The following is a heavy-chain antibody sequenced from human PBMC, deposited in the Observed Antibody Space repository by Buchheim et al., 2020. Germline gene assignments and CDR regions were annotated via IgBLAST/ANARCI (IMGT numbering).Heavy chain of an antibody. CDR2: INPNSGGT. V-gene: IGHV1-2*04. CDR3: ARDQGYYYGSGSSPYYYYGMDV. Sequence: QVQLVQSGAEVKKPGASVKVSCKASGYTFTGYYMHWVRQAPGQGLEWMGWINPNSGGTNYAQKFQGWVTMTRDTSISPSYMELSRLRSDDTAVYYCARDQGYYYGSGSSPYYYYGMDVWGQGTT. CDR1: GYTFTGYY. D-gene: IGHD3-10*01. J-gene: IGHJ6*02.